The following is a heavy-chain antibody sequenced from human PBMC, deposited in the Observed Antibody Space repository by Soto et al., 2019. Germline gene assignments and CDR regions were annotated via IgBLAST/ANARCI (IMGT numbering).Heavy chain of an antibody. CDR2: VYYGANT. V-gene: IGHV4-59*08. Sequence: QVQLQESGPGLVKSSETLSLTCTVSGGSVSDQYWSWIRQPPGKGLEWIGFVYYGANTKYSPSLKSRVTISLDTSKNQFSLNFTSVTAADTAVYYCARSYYGSGSSLDYWGRGTLVTVAS. CDR1: GGSVSDQY. D-gene: IGHD3-10*01. J-gene: IGHJ4*02. CDR3: ARSYYGSGSSLDY.